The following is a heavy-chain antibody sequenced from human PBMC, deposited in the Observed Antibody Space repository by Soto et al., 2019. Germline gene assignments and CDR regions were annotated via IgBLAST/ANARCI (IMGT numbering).Heavy chain of an antibody. V-gene: IGHV4-31*03. CDR2: IYYSGST. J-gene: IGHJ6*02. Sequence: SETLSLTCTVSGGSISSGGYYWSWIRQHPGKGLEWIGYIYYSGSTYYNPSLKSRVTISVDTSKNQFSLKLSSVTAADTAVYYCARSKPIDYARQHGFYYYGMDVWGQGTTVTVSS. CDR3: ARSKPIDYARQHGFYYYGMDV. CDR1: GGSISSGGYY. D-gene: IGHD4-17*01.